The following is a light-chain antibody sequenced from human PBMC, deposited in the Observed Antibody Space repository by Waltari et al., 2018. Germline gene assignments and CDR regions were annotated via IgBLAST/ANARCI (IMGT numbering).Light chain of an antibody. CDR2: KAS. V-gene: IGKV1-5*03. CDR1: QTISIY. Sequence: DIQMTQSPSILSASVGDRVTITCRASQTISIYLAWYQQKPGKAPNLLIYKASTLESGVPSRFSGSGSETEFTLTISSLQPDDFATYYCQQYHSYSPYTFGQGTTLDIK. J-gene: IGKJ2*01. CDR3: QQYHSYSPYT.